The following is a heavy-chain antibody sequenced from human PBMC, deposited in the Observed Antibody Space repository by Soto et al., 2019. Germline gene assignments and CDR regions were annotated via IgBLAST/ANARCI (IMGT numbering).Heavy chain of an antibody. J-gene: IGHJ4*02. CDR1: GASISSSTYY. V-gene: IGHV4-39*02. CDR3: ARRYGGNLDY. CDR2: IYYSGSN. D-gene: IGHD1-26*01. Sequence: SETLCLTCTFSGASISSSTYYLAWSRQPPGKGLEWIGYIYYSGSNYYNPSLKSRVTISVDTSKNHFSLKLSSVTAADTAVYYCARRYGGNLDYWGQGTLVTVSS.